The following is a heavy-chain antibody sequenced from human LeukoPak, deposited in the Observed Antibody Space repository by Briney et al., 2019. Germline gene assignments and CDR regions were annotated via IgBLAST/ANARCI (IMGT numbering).Heavy chain of an antibody. CDR1: GYTFTGSY. D-gene: IGHD2-15*01. CDR2: VNTKSGNT. Sequence: ASVKVSCKGSGYTFTGSYMHWVRQAPGQGLEWLGWVNTKSGNTGSAQNFQGRVTITRDTSINTAYMELSSLRSEDTAIYYCARVDGSPDYWGQGTLVTVSS. V-gene: IGHV1-8*03. CDR3: ARVDGSPDY. J-gene: IGHJ4*02.